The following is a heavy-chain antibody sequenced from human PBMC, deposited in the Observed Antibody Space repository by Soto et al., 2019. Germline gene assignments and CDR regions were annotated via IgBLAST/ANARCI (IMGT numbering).Heavy chain of an antibody. D-gene: IGHD2-15*01. J-gene: IGHJ5*02. V-gene: IGHV4-34*01. CDR3: ARHRGGWFDP. CDR2: INHSGST. Sequence: QVQLQQWGAGLLKPSETLSLTCAVYGGSFSGYYWSWIRQPPGKGLEWIGEINHSGSTNYNPSLKXXVXIXPATSKNQYSRKLSSVTAADTAVYYCARHRGGWFDPWGQGTLVTVSS. CDR1: GGSFSGYY.